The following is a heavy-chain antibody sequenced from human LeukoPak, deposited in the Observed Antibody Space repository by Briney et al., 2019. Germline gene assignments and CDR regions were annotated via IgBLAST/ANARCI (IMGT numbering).Heavy chain of an antibody. CDR1: GYNFATKW. CDR2: IYPVDSDT. Sequence: GESPKISCKGSGYNFATKWIGWVRQMPGKGLEWMGIIYPVDSDTRYSPSFQGQVTISADKSINTAYLQWSSLKASDTAIYYCVRHVPVSYPSGFDYWGQGTLVSVS. D-gene: IGHD3-10*01. CDR3: VRHVPVSYPSGFDY. J-gene: IGHJ4*02. V-gene: IGHV5-51*01.